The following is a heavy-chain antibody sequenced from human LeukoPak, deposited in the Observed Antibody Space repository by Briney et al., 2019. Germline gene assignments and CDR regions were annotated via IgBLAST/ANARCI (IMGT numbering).Heavy chain of an antibody. CDR3: ARQVGSGSFSLDY. J-gene: IGHJ4*02. CDR2: ISSNGRST. CDR1: GFTLTSYA. D-gene: IGHD3-10*01. V-gene: IGHV3-64*01. Sequence: GGSLRLSCAASGFTLTSYAMHWVRQAPGKGPEFVSAISSNGRSTNYASSVKGRFTVSRDISTNTVYLQMGNLRAEDMGVYYCARQVGSGSFSLDYWGQGTLVTVPS.